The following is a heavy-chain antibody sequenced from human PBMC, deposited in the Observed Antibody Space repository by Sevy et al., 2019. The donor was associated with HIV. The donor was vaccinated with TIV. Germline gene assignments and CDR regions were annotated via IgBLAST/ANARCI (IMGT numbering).Heavy chain of an antibody. Sequence: GGSLRLSCAASGFTVSSNYMSWVHQAPGKGLEWVSVIYSGGSTYYADSVKGRFTISRDNSKNTLYLQMNSLRAEDTAVYYCARIPYDSSGYPVDYWGQGTLVTVSS. CDR3: ARIPYDSSGYPVDY. CDR2: IYSGGST. J-gene: IGHJ4*02. V-gene: IGHV3-66*02. D-gene: IGHD3-22*01. CDR1: GFTVSSNY.